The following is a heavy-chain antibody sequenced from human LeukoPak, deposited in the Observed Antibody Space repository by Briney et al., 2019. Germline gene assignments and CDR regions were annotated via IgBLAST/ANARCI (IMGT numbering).Heavy chain of an antibody. J-gene: IGHJ4*02. Sequence: SETLSLTCTVSVGSISNYYWSWIRQPPGKGLEWIGFISDSGSTNYNPSLKSRVTLSADTSEKQVSLKLSSVTTADTAVYYCARHYCSDAKCYYFDHWGQGTLVSVSS. D-gene: IGHD2-15*01. V-gene: IGHV4-59*01. CDR3: ARHYCSDAKCYYFDH. CDR2: ISDSGST. CDR1: VGSISNYY.